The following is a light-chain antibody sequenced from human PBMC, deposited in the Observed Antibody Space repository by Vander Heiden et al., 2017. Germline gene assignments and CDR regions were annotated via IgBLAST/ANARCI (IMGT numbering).Light chain of an antibody. J-gene: IGKJ1*01. V-gene: IGKV3-15*01. CDR2: DAS. CDR3: QQYNNWPTWT. Sequence: EVVLTQSPASLPVSPGERATLSCRASQSINNTLAWYQQTPGQAPRLLIYDASTRVTSTPGRFSGSGSGTEFTLSISGLHSEDFAVYYCQQYNNWPTWTFGHGTKVEVK. CDR1: QSINNT.